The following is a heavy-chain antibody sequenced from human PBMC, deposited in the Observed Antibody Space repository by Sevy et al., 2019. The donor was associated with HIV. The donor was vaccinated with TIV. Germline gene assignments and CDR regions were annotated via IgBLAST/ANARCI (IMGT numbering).Heavy chain of an antibody. D-gene: IGHD6-19*01. CDR2: ISSSSTYI. CDR3: AKEESGGYF. J-gene: IGHJ4*02. Sequence: GGSLRLSCAASGFTFSTYNMNWVRQAPGKGLEWVSSISSSSTYIYYADSVKGRFTISRDNSKNSVDLQINSLRADDTAVYFCAKEESGGYFWGQGTLVTVSS. CDR1: GFTFSTYN. V-gene: IGHV3-21*04.